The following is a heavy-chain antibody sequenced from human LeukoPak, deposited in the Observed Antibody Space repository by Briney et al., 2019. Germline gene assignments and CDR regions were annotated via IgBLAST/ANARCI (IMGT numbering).Heavy chain of an antibody. D-gene: IGHD6-13*01. CDR2: IQQDGSEK. CDR3: ARERRAAAGIYYYMDV. J-gene: IGHJ6*03. Sequence: GGSLRLSCAASGFTFSNYWMTWVRQAAGKGLGWVANIQQDGSEKFYVDSVKGRFTISRDNAKNSLYLQMNSLRAEDTAVYHCARERRAAAGIYYYMDVWGKGTTVTVSS. CDR1: GFTFSNYW. V-gene: IGHV3-7*01.